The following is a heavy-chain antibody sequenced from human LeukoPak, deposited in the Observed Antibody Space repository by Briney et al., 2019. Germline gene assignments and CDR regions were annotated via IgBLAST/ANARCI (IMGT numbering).Heavy chain of an antibody. D-gene: IGHD2-15*01. CDR1: GGSNSSRTYY. Sequence: SETLSLTCTVSGGSNSSRTYYWGWIRQPPGKGLEWIGSIFYSGSTYYNPSLKSRVTISVDTSKNQFSLKLSSVTAADTAVYYCARHSPQVDPYYYYGLDVWGQGTTVTVSS. J-gene: IGHJ6*02. CDR3: ARHSPQVDPYYYYGLDV. V-gene: IGHV4-39*01. CDR2: IFYSGST.